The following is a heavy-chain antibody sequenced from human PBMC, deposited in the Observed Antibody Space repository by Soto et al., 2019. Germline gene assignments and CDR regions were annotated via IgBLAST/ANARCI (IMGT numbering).Heavy chain of an antibody. J-gene: IGHJ4*02. CDR2: IHSGGNA. Sequence: EVHLVESGGDLVQPGGSLRLSCAASGFTVSNIYMRWVRQAPGKGLEWVSSIHSGGNADYADSVKGRFTISRDNSKNTLHLQMDNLSVEATAMYFCLFWTPPFDYWGQGILVTVSA. CDR1: GFTVSNIY. D-gene: IGHD3-3*01. CDR3: LFWTPPFDY. V-gene: IGHV3-66*01.